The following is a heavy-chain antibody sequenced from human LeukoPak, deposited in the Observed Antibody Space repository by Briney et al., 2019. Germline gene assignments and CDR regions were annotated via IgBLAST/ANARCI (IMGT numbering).Heavy chain of an antibody. J-gene: IGHJ4*02. Sequence: GGTLRLSCAASGFTFSSYGMSWVRQAPGKGLEWVSAISGSGGSTYYADSVKGRFTISRDNSKNTLYLQMNSLRAEDTAVYYCARDKEWEFDYWGQGTLVTVSS. CDR1: GFTFSSYG. D-gene: IGHD1-26*01. CDR3: ARDKEWEFDY. CDR2: ISGSGGST. V-gene: IGHV3-23*01.